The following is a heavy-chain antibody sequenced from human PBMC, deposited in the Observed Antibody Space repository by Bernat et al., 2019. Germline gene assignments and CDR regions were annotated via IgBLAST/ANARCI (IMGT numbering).Heavy chain of an antibody. Sequence: EVQLVESGGGLIQPGGSLRLSCAASGFTVSSNYMSWVRQAPGKGLEWVSVIYSGGSTYYADSVKGRFTISRDNSKNTLYLQMNSLRAEDTAVYYCARTSYGDYGPFDHWGQGTLVTVSS. CDR2: IYSGGST. D-gene: IGHD4-17*01. V-gene: IGHV3-53*01. J-gene: IGHJ4*02. CDR3: ARTSYGDYGPFDH. CDR1: GFTVSSNY.